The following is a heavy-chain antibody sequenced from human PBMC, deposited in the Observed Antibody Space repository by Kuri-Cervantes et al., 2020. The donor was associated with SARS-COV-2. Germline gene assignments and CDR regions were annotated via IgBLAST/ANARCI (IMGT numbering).Heavy chain of an antibody. CDR3: ARDRTGGSDFDY. CDR1: GYSISSGYY. D-gene: IGHD1-26*01. Sequence: SETLSLTCAVSGYSISSGYYWGWIRQPPGKRLEWIGSIYHSGSTYYNPSLKSRVTISVDTSKNQFSLKLSSVTAADTAVYYCARDRTGGSDFDYWGQGTLVTVSS. V-gene: IGHV4-38-2*02. J-gene: IGHJ4*02. CDR2: IYHSGST.